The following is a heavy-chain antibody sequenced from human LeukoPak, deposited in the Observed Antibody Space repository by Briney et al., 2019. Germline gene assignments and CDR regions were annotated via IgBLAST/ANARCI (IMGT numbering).Heavy chain of an antibody. CDR1: GYSFTSDD. V-gene: IGHV1-8*01. CDR2: MSPNSGNT. Sequence: ASVKVSCKASGYSFTSDDINWVRQATGQGLEWMGWMSPNSGNTGYAQKFQGRVTMTRNTSISTAYMELSSLRSEDTAVYYCARPYQSGSYYPLDYWGQGTLVTVSS. D-gene: IGHD1-26*01. CDR3: ARPYQSGSYYPLDY. J-gene: IGHJ4*02.